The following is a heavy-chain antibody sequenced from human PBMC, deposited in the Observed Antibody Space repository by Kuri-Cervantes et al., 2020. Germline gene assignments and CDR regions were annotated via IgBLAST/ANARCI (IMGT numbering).Heavy chain of an antibody. D-gene: IGHD3-10*01. V-gene: IGHV1-18*01. CDR3: AREAGVKVRGVIIPRYFDL. J-gene: IGHJ2*01. CDR2: ISAYNGNT. Sequence: ASVKVSCKASGYTFTSYGISWVRQAPGQGLEWMGWISAYNGNTNYAQKLQGRVTLTSDRSSNTVAMELRSLRSEDTAVYYCAREAGVKVRGVIIPRYFDLWGRGTLVTVSS. CDR1: GYTFTSYG.